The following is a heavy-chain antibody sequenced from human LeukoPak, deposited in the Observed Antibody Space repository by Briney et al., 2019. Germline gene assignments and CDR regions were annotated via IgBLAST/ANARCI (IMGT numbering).Heavy chain of an antibody. CDR1: GGTFSSYA. Sequence: GASVKVSCKASGGTFSSYAISWVRQAPGQGLEWMGGIIPIFGTANYAQKFQGRVTITADESTSTAYMELSSLRSEDTAVYYCARGGGVSLVGATSREYFQHWGQGTLVTVSS. CDR2: IIPIFGTA. V-gene: IGHV1-69*13. D-gene: IGHD1-26*01. CDR3: ARGGGVSLVGATSREYFQH. J-gene: IGHJ1*01.